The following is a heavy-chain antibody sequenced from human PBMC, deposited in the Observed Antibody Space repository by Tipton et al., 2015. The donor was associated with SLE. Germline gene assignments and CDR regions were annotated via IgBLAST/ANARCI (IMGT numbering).Heavy chain of an antibody. CDR3: ARDHPVAGPFDY. J-gene: IGHJ4*02. Sequence: TLSLTCTVSGGSISNYYWGWIRRPAGKGLEWIGRIYTSGSTNYNPSPKSRVTMSVDTSKNQFSLKLSSVTAADTAVYYCARDHPVAGPFDYWGQGTLVTVSS. V-gene: IGHV4-4*07. CDR2: IYTSGST. D-gene: IGHD6-19*01. CDR1: GGSISNYY.